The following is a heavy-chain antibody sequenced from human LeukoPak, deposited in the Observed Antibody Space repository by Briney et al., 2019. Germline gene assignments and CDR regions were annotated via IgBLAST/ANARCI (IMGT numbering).Heavy chain of an antibody. CDR3: ASTGTDTVSILRGYAFDI. CDR1: GGSISSYY. J-gene: IGHJ3*02. CDR2: IYYSGST. Sequence: PSETLSLTCTVSGGSISSYYWSWIRQPPGKGLEWIGYIYYSGSTNYNPSLKSRVTISVDTSKNQFSLKLSSVTAADTAVYYCASTGTDTVSILRGYAFDIWGQGTMVTVSS. D-gene: IGHD2-8*02. V-gene: IGHV4-59*08.